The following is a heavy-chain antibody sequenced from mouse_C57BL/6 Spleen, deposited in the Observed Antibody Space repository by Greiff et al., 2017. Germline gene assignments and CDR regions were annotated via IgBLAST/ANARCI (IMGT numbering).Heavy chain of an antibody. CDR1: GFTFSDYY. CDR2: INYDGSST. J-gene: IGHJ1*03. D-gene: IGHD1-3*01. V-gene: IGHV5-16*01. Sequence: DVQLVESEGGLVQPGSSMKLSCTASGFTFSDYYLAWVRQVPEKGLEWVANINYDGSSTYYLDSLKSRFFISRDNAKNILYLQMSSLESEDTATYYCARVVAPDWYFDVWGTGTTVTVSS. CDR3: ARVVAPDWYFDV.